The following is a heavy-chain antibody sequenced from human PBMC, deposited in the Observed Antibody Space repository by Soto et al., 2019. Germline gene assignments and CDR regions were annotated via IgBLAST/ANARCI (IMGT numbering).Heavy chain of an antibody. CDR2: IYPGDSDT. D-gene: IGHD6-19*01. Sequence: PGESLKISCKGSGYSFTSYWIGWVRQMPGKGLEWMGIIYPGDSDTRYSPSFQGQVTISADKSISTAYLQWSSLKASDTAMYYCARLAVAGKTYDAFDIWGQGTTVTVSS. J-gene: IGHJ3*02. V-gene: IGHV5-51*01. CDR1: GYSFTSYW. CDR3: ARLAVAGKTYDAFDI.